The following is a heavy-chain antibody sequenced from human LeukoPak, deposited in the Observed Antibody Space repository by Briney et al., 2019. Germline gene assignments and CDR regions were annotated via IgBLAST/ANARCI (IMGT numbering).Heavy chain of an antibody. V-gene: IGHV4-4*09. CDR2: IYTSGST. D-gene: IGHD1-1*01. Sequence: PSETLSLTCTVSGGSISSYYWSWIRQPPGKGLEWIGYIYTSGSTNYNPSLKSRVTISVDTSKNQFSLKLSSVTAADTAVYYCAKLPLNWNDGFDYWGQGTLVTVSS. CDR1: GGSISSYY. J-gene: IGHJ4*02. CDR3: AKLPLNWNDGFDY.